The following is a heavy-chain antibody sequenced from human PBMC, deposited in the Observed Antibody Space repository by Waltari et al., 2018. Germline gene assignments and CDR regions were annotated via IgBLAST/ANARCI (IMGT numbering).Heavy chain of an antibody. CDR2: TYDDDNT. CDR1: AYAVNSGFS. V-gene: IGHV4-38-2*01. CDR3: MRQALGYCTSAACRRLES. D-gene: IGHD2-8*02. J-gene: IGHJ4*02. Sequence: QIQLQESGPGLLEPPETLSLTCDVSAYAVNSGFSWGWIRQPPGRGLEWIGNTYDDDNTFYNPTLNSRLTISMDTSKNQFFLKVNSVTAADTAMYYCMRQALGYCTSAACRRLESWGQGTLVTVSS.